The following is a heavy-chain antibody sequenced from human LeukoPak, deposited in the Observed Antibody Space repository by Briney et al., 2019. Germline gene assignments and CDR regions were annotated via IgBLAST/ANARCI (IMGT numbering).Heavy chain of an antibody. Sequence: KPSETLSLTCAVYGGSFSGYYWSWIRQPPGKGLEWIGEINHSGSTHYNPSLKSRDTISVDTSKNQFSLKLSSVTAADTAVYYCARRYFDWLLYMGQNFDYWGQGTLVTVSS. V-gene: IGHV4-34*01. J-gene: IGHJ4*02. D-gene: IGHD3-9*01. CDR2: INHSGST. CDR3: ARRYFDWLLYMGQNFDY. CDR1: GGSFSGYY.